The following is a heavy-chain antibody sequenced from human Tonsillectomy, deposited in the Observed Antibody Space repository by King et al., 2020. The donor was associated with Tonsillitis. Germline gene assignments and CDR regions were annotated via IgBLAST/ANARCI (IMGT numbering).Heavy chain of an antibody. D-gene: IGHD6-19*01. CDR1: GFTFSSDA. CDR2: ISYVGRNI. J-gene: IGHJ4*02. Sequence: VQLGESGGGVVQPGGALRLSCAASGFTFSSDAMPWVRPGPGKGLEGVAVISYVGRNIYYADSGKGRFTISRDNSKNTLYLQMNSLRTEDTAVYFCAGEQWLVPSPFDYWGQGTLVTVSS. V-gene: IGHV3-30*16. CDR3: AGEQWLVPSPFDY.